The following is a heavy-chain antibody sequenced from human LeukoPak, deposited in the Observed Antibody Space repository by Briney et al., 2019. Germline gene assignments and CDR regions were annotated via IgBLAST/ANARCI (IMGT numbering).Heavy chain of an antibody. V-gene: IGHV3-13*05. CDR2: IGTAGDP. CDR1: GFTFSSYD. J-gene: IGHJ2*01. D-gene: IGHD3-10*01. Sequence: GGSLRLSCAASGFTFSSYDMHWVRQATGEGLEWVSAIGTAGDPYYPGSVKGRFTISRENAKNSLYLQMNSLRAGDTAVYYCARGSTMLRGVYWYFDLWGRGTLVTVSS. CDR3: ARGSTMLRGVYWYFDL.